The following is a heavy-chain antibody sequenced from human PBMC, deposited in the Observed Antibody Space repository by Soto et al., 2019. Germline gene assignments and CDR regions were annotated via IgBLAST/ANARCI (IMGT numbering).Heavy chain of an antibody. CDR2: IYHSGST. J-gene: IGHJ4*02. D-gene: IGHD3-10*01. Sequence: SETLSLTCAVSSGSISSSNWWSWVRQPPGKGLEWIGEIYHSGSTSDNPSLKGRVTISVDKSKNQFSLKLSSVTAADTAVYYCAIVWFGDHILDYWGQGTLVTVSS. V-gene: IGHV4-4*02. CDR1: SGSISSSNW. CDR3: AIVWFGDHILDY.